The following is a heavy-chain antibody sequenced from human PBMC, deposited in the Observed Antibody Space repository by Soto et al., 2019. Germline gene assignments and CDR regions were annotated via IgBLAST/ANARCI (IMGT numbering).Heavy chain of an antibody. D-gene: IGHD1-26*01. Sequence: GGSLRLSCAASGFTVGNNYMSWVRQAPGKGLEWVSLIYSTGTTKYADSVKGRFTISRDNAKNSLFLQMSSLTAEDTAVYYCAREDGIAGETSAFDYWGHGTLVTVSS. J-gene: IGHJ4*01. CDR3: AREDGIAGETSAFDY. V-gene: IGHV3-53*01. CDR1: GFTVGNNY. CDR2: IYSTGTT.